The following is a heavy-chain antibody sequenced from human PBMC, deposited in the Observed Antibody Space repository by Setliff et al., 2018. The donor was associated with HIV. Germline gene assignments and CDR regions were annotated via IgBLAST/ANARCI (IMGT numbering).Heavy chain of an antibody. J-gene: IGHJ3*01. CDR3: AKDAGLPTMIIVADAFDV. CDR2: ISRDSNNI. V-gene: IGHV3-48*02. D-gene: IGHD3-22*01. Sequence: GGSLRLSCAASGFSISTYAMNWVRQSPGKGLEWVAYISRDSNNINYADFVKGRFTISRDNARNSLFLQMSNLRDEDTAIYYCAKDAGLPTMIIVADAFDVWGQGTMVTVSS. CDR1: GFSISTYA.